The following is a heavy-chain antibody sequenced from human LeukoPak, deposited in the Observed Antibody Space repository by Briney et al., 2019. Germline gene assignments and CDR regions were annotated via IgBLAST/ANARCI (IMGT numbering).Heavy chain of an antibody. CDR3: ARKRSSGFDY. CDR1: GGSISSYY. Sequence: TSETLSLTCTVSGGSISSYYWSWIRQPPGKGLEWIGYIYYSGSTNYSPSLKSRVTISVDTSKNQFSLKLSSVTAADTAVYYCARKRSSGFDYWGQGTLVTVSS. D-gene: IGHD6-19*01. CDR2: IYYSGST. J-gene: IGHJ4*02. V-gene: IGHV4-59*08.